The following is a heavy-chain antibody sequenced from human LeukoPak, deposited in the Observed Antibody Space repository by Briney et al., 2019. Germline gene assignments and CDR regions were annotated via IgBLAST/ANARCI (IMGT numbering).Heavy chain of an antibody. D-gene: IGHD3-3*01. CDR1: GFTFSSYA. CDR2: ISYDGSNK. Sequence: GRSLRLSCAASGFTFSSYAMHWVRQAPGKGLEWVAVISYDGSNKYYADSVKGRFTISRDNSKNTLYLQMNSLRAEDTAVYYCARTNGMTIFGVPRDYWGQGTLVTVST. CDR3: ARTNGMTIFGVPRDY. J-gene: IGHJ4*02. V-gene: IGHV3-30*04.